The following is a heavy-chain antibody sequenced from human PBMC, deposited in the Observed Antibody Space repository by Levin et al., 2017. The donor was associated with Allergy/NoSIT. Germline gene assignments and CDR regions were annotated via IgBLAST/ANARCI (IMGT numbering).Heavy chain of an antibody. J-gene: IGHJ6*02. D-gene: IGHD2-15*01. CDR2: LNTDGSMT. Sequence: GGSLRLSCAASGFRFSSYWMYWVRQAPGKGLVWVSRLNTDGSMTSYADSVKGRFTISRDNAKNTLYLQMNSVRAEDTAVYFCARDVVSARVYGMGVWGQGTTVTVSS. CDR3: ARDVVSARVYGMGV. CDR1: GFRFSSYW. V-gene: IGHV3-74*01.